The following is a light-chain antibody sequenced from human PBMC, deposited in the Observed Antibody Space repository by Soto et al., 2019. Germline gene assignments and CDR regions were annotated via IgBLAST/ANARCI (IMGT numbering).Light chain of an antibody. CDR2: GAS. Sequence: DSVLPQSPGTLSLSPGERATLSCRAIESVSSNNLVWFQQKPGQAPRRLIYGASSRATGIPDRFSGSGSWTDFPLPISRVEPADFAVSYCQHDGSSEWTCGQGTKVEIK. J-gene: IGKJ1*01. CDR1: ESVSSNN. CDR3: QHDGSSEWT. V-gene: IGKV3-20*01.